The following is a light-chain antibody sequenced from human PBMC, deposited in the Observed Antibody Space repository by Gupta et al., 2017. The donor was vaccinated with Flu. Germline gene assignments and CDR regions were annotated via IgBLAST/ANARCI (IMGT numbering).Light chain of an antibody. CDR3: QVWDSTTDHQE. Sequence: YVLTQSPSVSVAPGLTARSTWGGENIGSKSVHWYQQRPGQAPVLDVDDDSDRPSGIPERFFGSNSGNTATMTITRVEAGDEADYYCQVWDSTTDHQEFGGGTKLTVL. CDR1: NIGSKS. CDR2: DDS. J-gene: IGLJ2*01. V-gene: IGLV3-21*02.